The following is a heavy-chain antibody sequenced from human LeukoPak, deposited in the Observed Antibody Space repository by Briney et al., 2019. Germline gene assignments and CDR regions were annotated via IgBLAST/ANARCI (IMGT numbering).Heavy chain of an antibody. J-gene: IGHJ4*02. CDR3: ARDLGYSHEGYFDY. V-gene: IGHV3-7*01. CDR1: GFTFSSYW. Sequence: QSGGSLRLSCAASGFTFSSYWMSWVRQAPGKGLEWVANIKQDGSEKYYVDSVKGRFTISRDNAKNSLYLQMNSLRAEDTAVYYCARDLGYSHEGYFDYWGQGTLVTVSS. CDR2: IKQDGSEK. D-gene: IGHD5-18*01.